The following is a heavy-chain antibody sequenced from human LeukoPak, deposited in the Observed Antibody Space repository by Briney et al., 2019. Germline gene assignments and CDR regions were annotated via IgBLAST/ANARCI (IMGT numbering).Heavy chain of an antibody. CDR2: INHSGST. Sequence: SETLSLTCAVYGGSFSGYYWSWIRQPPGKGLEWIGEINHSGSTNYNPSLKSRVTISVDTSKNQFSLKLGSVTAADTAVYYCARRRNIRRTTMVRAEGHYYYYMDVWGKGTTVTISS. D-gene: IGHD3-10*01. CDR1: GGSFSGYY. CDR3: ARRRNIRRTTMVRAEGHYYYYMDV. J-gene: IGHJ6*03. V-gene: IGHV4-34*01.